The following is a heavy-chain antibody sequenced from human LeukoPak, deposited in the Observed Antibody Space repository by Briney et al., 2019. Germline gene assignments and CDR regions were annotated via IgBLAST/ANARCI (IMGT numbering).Heavy chain of an antibody. J-gene: IGHJ3*02. V-gene: IGHV3-48*01. CDR2: ISPSSTIM. Sequence: GGSLRLSCAASGFTFSSYSMNRVRQAPGKGLEWVSYISPSSTIMYYADSVRGRFTISRDNAKNSLYLQMNSLRAEDTAVYYCARPEKSGYSPYVFDIWGRGTMVTVSS. D-gene: IGHD3-3*01. CDR3: ARPEKSGYSPYVFDI. CDR1: GFTFSSYS.